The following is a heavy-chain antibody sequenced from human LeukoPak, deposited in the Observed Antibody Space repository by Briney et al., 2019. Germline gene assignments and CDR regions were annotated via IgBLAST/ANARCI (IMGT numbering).Heavy chain of an antibody. CDR1: GYTFTSYA. CDR3: ARHPQGSRSYSFYYYMDV. J-gene: IGHJ6*03. D-gene: IGHD3-16*01. V-gene: IGHV1-69*13. Sequence: SVKVSCKASGYTFTSYAISWVRQAPGQGLEWMGGIIPIFGTANYAQKFQGRVTITADESTSTAYMELSSLRSEDTAVYYCARHPQGSRSYSFYYYMDVWGKGTTVTVSS. CDR2: IIPIFGTA.